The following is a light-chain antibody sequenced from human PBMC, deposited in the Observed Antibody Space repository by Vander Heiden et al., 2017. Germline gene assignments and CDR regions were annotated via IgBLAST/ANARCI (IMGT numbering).Light chain of an antibody. CDR3: QQLNSSPLFT. Sequence: DIQLTQSPSFLSASVGDRVTITCRASQGINSYLAWYQQKPGKAPKLLIYATSTLKSVVPSRFSGSGSGTDFTLTISSLQPEDFATYYCQQLNSSPLFTFGPGTKVDFK. CDR1: QGINSY. V-gene: IGKV1-9*01. CDR2: ATS. J-gene: IGKJ3*01.